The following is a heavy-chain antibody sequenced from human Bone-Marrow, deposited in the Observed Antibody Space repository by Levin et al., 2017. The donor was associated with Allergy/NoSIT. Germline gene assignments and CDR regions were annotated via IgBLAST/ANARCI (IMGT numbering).Heavy chain of an antibody. Sequence: MSSETLSLTCTVSGGSISSGSYYWSWIRQPAGKGLEWIGRIYTSGSTNYNPSLKSRVTISVDTSKNQFSLKLSSVTAADTAVYYCARVRRYSSGWYGYFQHWGQGTLVTVSS. V-gene: IGHV4-61*02. D-gene: IGHD6-19*01. J-gene: IGHJ1*01. CDR1: GGSISSGSYY. CDR2: IYTSGST. CDR3: ARVRRYSSGWYGYFQH.